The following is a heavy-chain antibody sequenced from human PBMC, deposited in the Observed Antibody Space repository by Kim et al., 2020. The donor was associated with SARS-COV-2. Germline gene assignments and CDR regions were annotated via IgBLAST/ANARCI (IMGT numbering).Heavy chain of an antibody. CDR2: ISSSSSYI. CDR3: AREQPSVGPLRILEWPTWGMDG. V-gene: IGHV3-21*01. D-gene: IGHD3-3*01. Sequence: GGSLRLSCAASGFTFSSYSMNWVRQAPGKGLEWVSSISSSSSYIYYADSVKGRFTISRDNAKNSLYLQMNSLRAEDTAVYYCAREQPSVGPLRILEWPTWGMDGWSQGTTVTFSS. J-gene: IGHJ6*02. CDR1: GFTFSSYS.